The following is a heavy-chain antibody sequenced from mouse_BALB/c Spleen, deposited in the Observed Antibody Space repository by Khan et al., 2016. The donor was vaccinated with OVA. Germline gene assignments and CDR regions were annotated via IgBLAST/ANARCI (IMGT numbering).Heavy chain of an antibody. D-gene: IGHD1-1*01. CDR2: ISYSGNT. J-gene: IGHJ2*01. Sequence: EVKLLESGPGLVKPSQSLSLTCKVTGYSITSDYAWNWIRQFPGNRLEWMGFISYSGNTKYNQYFKSRISVTRDTSKNQFFLQLNSVTTEDTATDYFARMYGGYFDYWGQGTTLTVSS. V-gene: IGHV3-2*02. CDR1: GYSITSDYA. CDR3: ARMYGGYFDY.